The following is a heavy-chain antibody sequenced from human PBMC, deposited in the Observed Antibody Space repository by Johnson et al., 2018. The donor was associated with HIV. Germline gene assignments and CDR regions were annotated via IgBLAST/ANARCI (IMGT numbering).Heavy chain of an antibody. Sequence: VQLVESGGDSVQPGGSLRLSCAASRFTFSSYAMHWVRQAPGRGLEWVSGLTWNSGEIDYADSVEVRFTISRDNTKNSLYLQMNSLRPEDTAVYYCVRGGQWGATDAFDIWGQGTMVTVSS. D-gene: IGHD6-19*01. V-gene: IGHV3-9*01. CDR2: LTWNSGEI. CDR3: VRGGQWGATDAFDI. J-gene: IGHJ3*02. CDR1: RFTFSSYA.